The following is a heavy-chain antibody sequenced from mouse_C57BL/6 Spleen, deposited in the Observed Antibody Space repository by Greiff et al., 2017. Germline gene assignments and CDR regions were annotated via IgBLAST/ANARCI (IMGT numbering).Heavy chain of an antibody. Sequence: QVQLKESGPGLVAPSQSLSITCTVSGFSLTSYGVSWVRQPPGKGLEWLGGIWGDGSTNYHSAPISRLSTSTDNSNSQVFLKLNSLQTDDTATYCCAIYGPLSNFDVWGTGTTVTVSS. CDR2: IWGDGST. D-gene: IGHD1-1*01. CDR1: GFSLTSYG. J-gene: IGHJ1*03. V-gene: IGHV2-3*01. CDR3: AIYGPLSNFDV.